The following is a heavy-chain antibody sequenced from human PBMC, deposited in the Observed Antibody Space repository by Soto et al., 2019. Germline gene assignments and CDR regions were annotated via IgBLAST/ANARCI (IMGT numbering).Heavy chain of an antibody. CDR2: IITILGIA. CDR3: ARDWEGHYYYYGMDV. V-gene: IGHV1-69*04. CDR1: GGTFSSYT. D-gene: IGHD1-26*01. J-gene: IGHJ6*02. Sequence: SVKVSCKAAGGTFSSYTISWVRQAPGQGLEWMGRIITILGIANYAQKIQGRVTITADKSTSTAYMELSSLRSEDTAVYYCARDWEGHYYYYGMDVWGQGTTVTVSS.